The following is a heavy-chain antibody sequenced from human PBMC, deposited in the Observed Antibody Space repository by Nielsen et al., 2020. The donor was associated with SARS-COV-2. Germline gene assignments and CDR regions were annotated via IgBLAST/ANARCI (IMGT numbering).Heavy chain of an antibody. J-gene: IGHJ5*01. CDR2: ISYDGTTE. D-gene: IGHD2-2*02. CDR3: ARETEDYTGSWFDY. CDR1: GFTFSRYA. V-gene: IGHV3-30*04. Sequence: GSLRLSCAASGFTFSRYAMHWVRQAPGKGLEWVAIISYDGTTEYNADSVKGRFIISRDNSENTVYLQMNNVRSEDTAVYYCARETEDYTGSWFDYWGQGALVTVSS.